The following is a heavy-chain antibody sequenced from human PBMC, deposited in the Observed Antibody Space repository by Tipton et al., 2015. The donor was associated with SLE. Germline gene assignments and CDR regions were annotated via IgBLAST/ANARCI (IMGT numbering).Heavy chain of an antibody. D-gene: IGHD3-10*01. Sequence: SLRLSCAASGFTFSSYAMSWVRQAPGKGLEWVSVIYSGGSTYYADSVKGRFTISRDNSKNTLYLQMNSLRAEDTAVYYCASDPHGGFRWGQGTMVTVSS. CDR3: ASDPHGGFR. CDR1: GFTFSSYA. J-gene: IGHJ3*01. V-gene: IGHV3-53*05. CDR2: IYSGGST.